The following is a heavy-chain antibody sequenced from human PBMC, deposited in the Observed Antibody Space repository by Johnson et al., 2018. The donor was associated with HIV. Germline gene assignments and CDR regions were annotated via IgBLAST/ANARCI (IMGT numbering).Heavy chain of an antibody. V-gene: IGHV3-30-3*01. CDR2: ISYDGSNK. D-gene: IGHD1-26*01. CDR3: ARGSGSYDLVKGAFDF. Sequence: VQLLESGGGLVKPGGSLRLSCAASGFTFSDYYMSWIRQAPGKGLEWVAVISYDGSNKYYADSVKGRFTISRDNSKNTLYLQMNSLRAGDTAVYYCARGSGSYDLVKGAFDFWGQGTIVTVSS. J-gene: IGHJ3*01. CDR1: GFTFSDYY.